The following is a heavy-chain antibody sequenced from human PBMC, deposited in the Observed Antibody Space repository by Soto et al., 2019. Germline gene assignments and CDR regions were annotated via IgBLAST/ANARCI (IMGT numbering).Heavy chain of an antibody. Sequence: GGSLRLSCAASGFTVSSNYMSWVRQAPGKGLEWVSVIYSGGRTYYEDSVKGRFTISRDNSKNTLYLQMNSLRAEDTAVYYCARSPITGTSWYYYYYMDVWGKGTTVTVSS. J-gene: IGHJ6*03. V-gene: IGHV3-53*01. CDR3: ARSPITGTSWYYYYYMDV. CDR2: IYSGGRT. CDR1: GFTVSSNY. D-gene: IGHD1-20*01.